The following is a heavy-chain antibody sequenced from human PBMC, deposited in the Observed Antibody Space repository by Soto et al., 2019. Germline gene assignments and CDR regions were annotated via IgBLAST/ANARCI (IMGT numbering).Heavy chain of an antibody. V-gene: IGHV3-21*03. CDR2: ISSSSSYI. CDR1: GFTFSSYA. Sequence: PGGSLRLSCAASGFTFSSYAMSWVRQAPGKGLEWVSSISSSSSYIYYADSVKGRFTISRDDSKNTLYLQMNSLKTEDTAVYYCTTGIYGDYVKDYWGQGTLVTVSS. J-gene: IGHJ4*02. D-gene: IGHD4-17*01. CDR3: TTGIYGDYVKDY.